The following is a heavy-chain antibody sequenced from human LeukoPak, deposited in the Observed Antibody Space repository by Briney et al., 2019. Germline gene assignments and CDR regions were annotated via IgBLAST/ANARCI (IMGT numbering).Heavy chain of an antibody. CDR3: AWGGAQHYES. V-gene: IGHV3-15*07. CDR1: GLTVSDVW. J-gene: IGHJ4*02. CDR2: IKSKMAGGTA. D-gene: IGHD3-16*01. Sequence: SGGSLRLSCAVSGLTVSDVWMNWVRQSAGRGLEWVGRIKSKMAGGTADYAAPVKGRFTISRDDSRNTVDLQMNGLTVEDTALYYCAWGGAQHYESWGQGTLVTVSS.